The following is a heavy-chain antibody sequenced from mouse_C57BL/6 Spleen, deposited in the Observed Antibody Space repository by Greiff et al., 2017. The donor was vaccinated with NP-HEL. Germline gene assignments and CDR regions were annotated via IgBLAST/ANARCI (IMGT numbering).Heavy chain of an antibody. CDR3: ARDEGYFGV. CDR1: GYAFSSSW. Sequence: QVQLQQSGPELVQPGASVKISCKASGYAFSSSWMNWVKQRPGKGLEWIGRIYPGDGDTNYNGKFKGKATLTADKSSSTAYMQLSSLTSEDAAVYFCARDEGYFGVWGTGTTVTVSS. V-gene: IGHV1-82*01. CDR2: IYPGDGDT. J-gene: IGHJ1*03.